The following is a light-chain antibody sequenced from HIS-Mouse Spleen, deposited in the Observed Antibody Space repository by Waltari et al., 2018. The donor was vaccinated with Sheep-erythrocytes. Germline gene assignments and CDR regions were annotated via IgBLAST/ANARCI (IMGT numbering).Light chain of an antibody. CDR3: CSYAGSSTPWV. V-gene: IGLV3-1*01. Sequence: SYELTQPPSVSVSPGQTASITCSGDKLADKYACWYQQKPGQSPVLVIYQDSKRPSGIPERFSGSNSGNTASLTISGLQAEDEADYYCCSYAGSSTPWVFGGGTKLTVL. CDR1: KLADKY. J-gene: IGLJ3*02. CDR2: QDS.